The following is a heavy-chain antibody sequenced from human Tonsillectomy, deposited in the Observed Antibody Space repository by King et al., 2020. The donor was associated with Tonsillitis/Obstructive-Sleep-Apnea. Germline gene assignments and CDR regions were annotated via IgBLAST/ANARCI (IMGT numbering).Heavy chain of an antibody. D-gene: IGHD2/OR15-2a*01. V-gene: IGHV3-9*01. J-gene: IGHJ6*03. Sequence: VQLVESGGGLAQPGRSLRLSCAASGITFDDYAMHWVRQAPGKGLEWVSGISWNSGSIDYADSVKGRFTISRDNAKNSLYLLMNRLRAEDTALYYCAKDRDCNTNYYMDVWGKGTTVTVS. CDR2: ISWNSGSI. CDR1: GITFDDYA. CDR3: AKDRDCNTNYYMDV.